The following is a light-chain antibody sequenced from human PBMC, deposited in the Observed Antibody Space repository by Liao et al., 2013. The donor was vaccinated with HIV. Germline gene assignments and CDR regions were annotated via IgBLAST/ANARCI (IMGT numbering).Light chain of an antibody. CDR2: HNT. CDR3: QAWDSSTEV. CDR1: NIGSKS. J-gene: IGLJ3*02. V-gene: IGLV3-21*01. Sequence: SYVVTQSPSVSVAPGKTATITCGGNNIGSKSVHWYQQKPGQAPVVVIDHNTDRPSGIPERISGSNSGNTATLTISGTQAMDEADYYCQAWDSSTEVFGGGTKLIVL.